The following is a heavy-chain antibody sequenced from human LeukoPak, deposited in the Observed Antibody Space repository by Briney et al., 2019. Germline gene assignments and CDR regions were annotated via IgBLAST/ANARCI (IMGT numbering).Heavy chain of an antibody. CDR1: GFTFPTFG. V-gene: IGHV3-33*08. D-gene: IGHD4-17*01. Sequence: PGRSLRLSCSGSGFTFPTFGMHWVRQAQGKGLEWVTFIGYDGRNKYYADSVKGRFTISRDNSKNTLYLQMNSLRAEDTAVYYCARDRDGVLDYWGQGTLVTVSS. CDR2: IGYDGRNK. J-gene: IGHJ4*02. CDR3: ARDRDGVLDY.